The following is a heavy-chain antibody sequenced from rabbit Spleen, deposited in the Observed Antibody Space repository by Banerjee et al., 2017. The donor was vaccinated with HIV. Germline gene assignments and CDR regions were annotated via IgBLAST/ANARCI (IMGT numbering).Heavy chain of an antibody. CDR2: IYNGDGTT. V-gene: IGHV1S40*01. J-gene: IGHJ4*01. Sequence: QSLEESGGDLVKPGASLTLTCTASGFSFSGYFWICWVRQAPGKGPEWIACIYNGDGTTYYATWVNGRFTISRDNARNTLFLQLNSLTAADTATYFCVREVAARFNLWGPGPSSPS. D-gene: IGHD4-1*01. CDR1: GFSFSGYFW. CDR3: VREVAARFNL.